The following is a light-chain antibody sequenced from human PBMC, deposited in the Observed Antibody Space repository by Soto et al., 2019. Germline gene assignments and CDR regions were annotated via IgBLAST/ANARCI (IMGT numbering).Light chain of an antibody. CDR1: QSVGSY. Sequence: EIVLTQSPATLSLSPGERATLSCRASQSVGSYFAWYQQKPGQAPRLLIYDAFSRATGIPARFSGSGSGTDFPLTISSLVPEDFAVYFCQQRSSWPLTFGGGTMVEIK. CDR3: QQRSSWPLT. J-gene: IGKJ4*01. CDR2: DAF. V-gene: IGKV3-11*01.